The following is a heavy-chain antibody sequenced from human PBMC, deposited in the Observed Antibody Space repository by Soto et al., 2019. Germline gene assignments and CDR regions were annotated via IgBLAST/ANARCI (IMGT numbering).Heavy chain of an antibody. Sequence: EVQLLESGGGWVQPGGSLRLSCAASGFTFSSYAMSWVRQAPGKGLEWVSAISVSGGNTYYADSVKGRFTISRDQSKNTLYLQMNSLRAEDTAVYYCAKDNSGSYFPYNWFDPWGQGTLVTVSS. V-gene: IGHV3-23*01. J-gene: IGHJ5*02. CDR3: AKDNSGSYFPYNWFDP. CDR1: GFTFSSYA. CDR2: ISVSGGNT. D-gene: IGHD1-26*01.